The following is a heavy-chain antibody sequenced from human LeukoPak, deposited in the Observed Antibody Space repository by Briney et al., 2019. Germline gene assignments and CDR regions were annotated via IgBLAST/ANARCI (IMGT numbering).Heavy chain of an antibody. CDR1: GFTFSSYD. J-gene: IGHJ4*02. CDR2: IGTAGDT. CDR3: ARGLLGDTAMVSPLDY. V-gene: IGHV3-13*01. Sequence: GGSLRLSCAASGFTFSSYDMHWVRQATGKGLEWVSAIGTAGDTYYPGSVKGRFTISRENAKNSLYLQMNSPRAGDTAVYYCARGLLGDTAMVSPLDYWGQGTLVTVSS. D-gene: IGHD5-18*01.